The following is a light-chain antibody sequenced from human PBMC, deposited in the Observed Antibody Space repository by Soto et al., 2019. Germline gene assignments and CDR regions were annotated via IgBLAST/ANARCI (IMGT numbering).Light chain of an antibody. Sequence: EILLTQSPGTLSLSSGERATLSCRASQSVGNNYLAWFQQKPGQAPRLLIYNAFSRATGIPDRFSGSGSGTDFTLTVSRLEPDXXXXXXXXXXXXSPQTFGQGTRLEIK. J-gene: IGKJ5*01. V-gene: IGKV3-20*01. CDR2: NAF. CDR1: QSVGNNY. CDR3: XXXXXSPQT.